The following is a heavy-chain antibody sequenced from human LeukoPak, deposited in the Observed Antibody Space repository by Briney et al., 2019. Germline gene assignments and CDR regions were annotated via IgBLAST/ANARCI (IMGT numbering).Heavy chain of an antibody. CDR1: GGSISSYY. D-gene: IGHD1-7*01. CDR2: IYYSGST. V-gene: IGHV4-59*01. Sequence: PSETLSLTCTVSGGSISSYYWSWIRQPPGEGLEWIGYIYYSGSTNYNPSLKSRVTISVDTSKNQFSLKLSSVTAADTAVYYCARGGPGTAPDDYWGQGTLVTVSS. J-gene: IGHJ4*02. CDR3: ARGGPGTAPDDY.